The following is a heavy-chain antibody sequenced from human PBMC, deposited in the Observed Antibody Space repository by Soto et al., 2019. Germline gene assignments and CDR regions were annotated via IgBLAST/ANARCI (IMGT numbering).Heavy chain of an antibody. D-gene: IGHD2-15*01. CDR1: GGSISSYY. CDR2: IYYSGST. CDR3: ARDQGPHCSGGSCYSEGEYYFDY. V-gene: IGHV4-59*01. J-gene: IGHJ4*02. Sequence: SSETLSLTCTVSGGSISSYYWSWIRQPPGKGLEWIGYIYYSGSTNYNPSLKSRVTISVDTSKNQFSLKLSSVTAADTAVYYCARDQGPHCSGGSCYSEGEYYFDYWGQGTLVTVSS.